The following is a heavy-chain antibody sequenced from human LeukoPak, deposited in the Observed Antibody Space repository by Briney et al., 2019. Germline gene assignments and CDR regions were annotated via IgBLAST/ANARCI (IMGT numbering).Heavy chain of an antibody. CDR2: IIPIFGTA. V-gene: IGHV1-69*01. Sequence: GASVKVSCKASGGTFSSYAISWVRQAPGQGLEWMGGIIPIFGTANYAQKFQGRVTITADESMSTAYMELSSLRSEDAAVYYCARSSGFMYYDFWRFDYWGQGTLVTVSS. CDR3: ARSSGFMYYDFWRFDY. D-gene: IGHD3-3*01. CDR1: GGTFSSYA. J-gene: IGHJ4*02.